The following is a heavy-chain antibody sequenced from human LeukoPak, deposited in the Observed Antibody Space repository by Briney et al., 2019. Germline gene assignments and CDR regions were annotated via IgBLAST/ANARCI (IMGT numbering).Heavy chain of an antibody. Sequence: GGSLRLSCAASGFTFSTYWMHWVRQAPGKGLEWVSAISGSGGSTYYADSVKGRFTISRDNSKNTLYLQMNSLRAEDTAVYYCAKPYAYSSGYPATDYWGQGTLVTVSS. CDR2: ISGSGGST. CDR1: GFTFSTYW. D-gene: IGHD3-22*01. J-gene: IGHJ4*02. V-gene: IGHV3-23*01. CDR3: AKPYAYSSGYPATDY.